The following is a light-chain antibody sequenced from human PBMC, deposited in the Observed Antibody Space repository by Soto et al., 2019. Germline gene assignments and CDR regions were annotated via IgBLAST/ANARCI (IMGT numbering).Light chain of an antibody. Sequence: EIVMTQSPATLSVSPGERATLSCRASQSVSSNLAWYQQKPGQAPRLLIYGAFTRATGIPARFSGSGSGTEFNLTISILQSEDFAVYYCQQYNNWPPWTFGQGTKVEIK. CDR3: QQYNNWPPWT. CDR2: GAF. J-gene: IGKJ1*01. CDR1: QSVSSN. V-gene: IGKV3-15*01.